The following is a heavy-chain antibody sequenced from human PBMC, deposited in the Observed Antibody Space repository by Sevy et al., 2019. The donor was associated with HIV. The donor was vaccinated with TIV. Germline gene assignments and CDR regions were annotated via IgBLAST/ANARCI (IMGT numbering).Heavy chain of an antibody. Sequence: GGSLRLSCAASGFTFSGSAMHWVRQASGKGLEWVGRIRSKANSYATAYAASVKGRSTISRDDSKNTAYLQMNSLKTEDTAVYYCTRDPRYGDYPTYYYYYGMDVWGQGTTVTVSS. V-gene: IGHV3-73*01. J-gene: IGHJ6*02. CDR3: TRDPRYGDYPTYYYYYGMDV. D-gene: IGHD4-17*01. CDR2: IRSKANSYAT. CDR1: GFTFSGSA.